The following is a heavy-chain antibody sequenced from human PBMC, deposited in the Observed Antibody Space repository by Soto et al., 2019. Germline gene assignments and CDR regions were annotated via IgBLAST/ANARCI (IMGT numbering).Heavy chain of an antibody. CDR3: ASGIHLWLRRINNGYEG. Sequence: QVQLVQSGAAVKKPESSVKVSCKAPGGTFSTYAISWVRQAPGQGLEWMGGIIPMFGTANYAQRFQDRVTITADESTNTVYMELSSQRAEGTAVYVCASGIHLWLRRINNGYEGWGKGTVVTVSS. V-gene: IGHV1-69*12. D-gene: IGHD5-12*01. J-gene: IGHJ4*02. CDR1: GGTFSTYA. CDR2: IIPMFGTA.